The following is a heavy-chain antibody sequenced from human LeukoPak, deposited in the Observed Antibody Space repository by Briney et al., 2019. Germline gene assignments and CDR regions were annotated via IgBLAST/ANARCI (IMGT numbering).Heavy chain of an antibody. J-gene: IGHJ4*02. D-gene: IGHD3-22*01. CDR2: ISYSGST. CDR3: ARQYSSGYPSYFDY. CDR1: GGSISSNTYY. Sequence: SETLSLTCTVSGGSISSNTYYWGWIRQPPGKGLEWIGSISYSGSTYYNPSFKSRVTMSVDTSKNQFSLKLSSVTAADTAVYYCARQYSSGYPSYFDYWGQGTLVAVSS. V-gene: IGHV4-39*01.